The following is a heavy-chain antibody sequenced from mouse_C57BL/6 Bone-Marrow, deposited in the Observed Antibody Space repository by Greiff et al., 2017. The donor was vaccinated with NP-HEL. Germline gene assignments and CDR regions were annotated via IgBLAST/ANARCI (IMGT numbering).Heavy chain of an antibody. CDR2: IRNNANGYTT. V-gene: IGHV7-3*01. J-gene: IGHJ2*01. Sequence: EVQLVESGGGLVQPGGSLSLSCAASGFTFTDYYMSWVRQPPGKALEWLGFIRNNANGYTTQYSVSVKGRFTISRDNSHIFLYLQMPALGAAASSTYYCARDNYGSSYYFDDRGKGTTLTAAS. CDR1: GFTFTDYY. D-gene: IGHD1-1*01. CDR3: ARDNYGSSYYFDD.